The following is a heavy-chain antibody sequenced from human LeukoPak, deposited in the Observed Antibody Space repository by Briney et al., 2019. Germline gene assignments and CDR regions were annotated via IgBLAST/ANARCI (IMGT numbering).Heavy chain of an antibody. D-gene: IGHD6-6*01. V-gene: IGHV4-59*02. CDR2: IYYSGSI. CDR3: AREIAARRTLWGFDY. J-gene: IGHJ4*02. CDR1: GDSVTNHY. Sequence: SETLSLTCIVSGDSVTNHYWSLIRQPPGKGLEWIGYIYYSGSINYNPSLKSRVTISVDTSKNQFSLKLSSVTAADTAVYYCAREIAARRTLWGFDYWGQGTLVTVSS.